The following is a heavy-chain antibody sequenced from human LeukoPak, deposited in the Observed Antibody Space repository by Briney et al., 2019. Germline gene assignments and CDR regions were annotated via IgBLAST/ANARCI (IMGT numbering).Heavy chain of an antibody. J-gene: IGHJ4*02. CDR1: GGSISSHY. D-gene: IGHD2-2*01. CDR2: IYYSGST. Sequence: SETLSLTCTVSGGSISSHYWSWIRQPPGKGLEWIGYIYYSGSTNYNPSLKSRVTISVDTSKSQFSLKLSSVTAADTAVYYCARVYCSSTSCYLDYWGQGTLVTVSS. V-gene: IGHV4-59*11. CDR3: ARVYCSSTSCYLDY.